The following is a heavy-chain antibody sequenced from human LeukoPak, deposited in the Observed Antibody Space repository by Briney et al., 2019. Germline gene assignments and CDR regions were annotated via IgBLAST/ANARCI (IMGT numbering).Heavy chain of an antibody. CDR1: GGTFSSYA. CDR2: IIPIFGTA. CDR3: ARGSVVYCSGGSCYSANDY. J-gene: IGHJ4*02. D-gene: IGHD2-15*01. V-gene: IGHV1-69*01. Sequence: GASVKVSCKASGGTFSSYAISWVRQAPGQGLEWMGGIIPIFGTANYAQKFQGRVTITADESTSTAYMELSSLRSEDTAVYYCARGSVVYCSGGSCYSANDYWGQGTLVTVSS.